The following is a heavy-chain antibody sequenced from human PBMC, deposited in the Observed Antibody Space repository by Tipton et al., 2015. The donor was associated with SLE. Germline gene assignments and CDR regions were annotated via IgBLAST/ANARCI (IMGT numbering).Heavy chain of an antibody. CDR3: AKRSGDH. V-gene: IGHV3-23*01. J-gene: IGHJ1*01. CDR1: GFTFISYA. CDR2: ISDSGGST. Sequence: SLRLSCTASGFTFISYAMSWVRQAPGKGLGWVSSISDSGGSTYYADSVKGRFTISRDNSNNTLYRQMNSLRAEDRAIYYCAKRSGDHWGQGSLVTVSS. D-gene: IGHD3-10*01.